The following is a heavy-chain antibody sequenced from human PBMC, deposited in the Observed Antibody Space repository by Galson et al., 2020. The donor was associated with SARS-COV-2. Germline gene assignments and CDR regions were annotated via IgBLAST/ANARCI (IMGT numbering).Heavy chain of an antibody. Sequence: SATMSLTCTVSGAFISTYYWSWIRQPPGKGLEWIGYIYYTGSTNYNPSLKSRVTISVDTSKNQFSLKLSSVTAADTAVYYCARGDYGPDFDYCGQGTLVTVSS. CDR2: IYYTGST. V-gene: IGHV4-59*01. CDR1: GAFISTYY. CDR3: ARGDYGPDFDY. D-gene: IGHD4-17*01. J-gene: IGHJ4*02.